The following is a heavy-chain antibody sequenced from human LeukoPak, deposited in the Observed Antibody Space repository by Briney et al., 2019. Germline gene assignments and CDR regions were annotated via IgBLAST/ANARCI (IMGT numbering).Heavy chain of an antibody. CDR2: ISYDGSNK. V-gene: IGHV3-30-3*01. Sequence: PGRSLRLSCAASGFTFSSYAMHWVRQAPGKGLEWVAVISYDGSNKYYADSVKGRFTISRDNSNSMVYLQMTSLRLEDTAVYYCARPSPPGDGYNPSDQWGQGSLVIVSS. D-gene: IGHD5-24*01. J-gene: IGHJ4*02. CDR3: ARPSPPGDGYNPSDQ. CDR1: GFTFSSYA.